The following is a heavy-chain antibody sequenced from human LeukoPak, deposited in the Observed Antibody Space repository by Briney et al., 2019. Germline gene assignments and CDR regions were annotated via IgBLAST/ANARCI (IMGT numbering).Heavy chain of an antibody. V-gene: IGHV3-21*01. D-gene: IGHD3-22*01. Sequence: GGSLRLSCATSGFIFRRYWMSWVRQAPGKGLEWVSSISSSSSYIYYADSVKGRFTISRDNAKNSLYLQMNSLRAEDTAVYYCARDRNYYDSSGYYFANDYWGQGTLVTVSS. CDR2: ISSSSSYI. CDR3: ARDRNYYDSSGYYFANDY. J-gene: IGHJ4*02. CDR1: GFIFRRYW.